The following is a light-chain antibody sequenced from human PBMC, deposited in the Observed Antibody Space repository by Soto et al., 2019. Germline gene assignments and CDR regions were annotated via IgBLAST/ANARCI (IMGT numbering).Light chain of an antibody. CDR1: SSDVGGYNY. J-gene: IGLJ2*01. V-gene: IGLV2-11*01. CDR3: CSNAGSYEV. Sequence: QSALTQPRSVSGSPGQSVTISCTGTSSDVGGYNYVSWYQQHPGKAPKGMIYDVSERPSGVPDRFSGSKSGNTASLTISGLQAEDEAGYYCCSNAGSYEVFGGGTKLTVL. CDR2: DVS.